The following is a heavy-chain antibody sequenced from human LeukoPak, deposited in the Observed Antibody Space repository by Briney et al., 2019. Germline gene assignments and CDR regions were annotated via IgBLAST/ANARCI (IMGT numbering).Heavy chain of an antibody. CDR3: AKDRVTMVRGVIIGFFDY. D-gene: IGHD3-10*01. CDR2: IRYDGSNK. J-gene: IGHJ4*02. V-gene: IGHV3-30*02. Sequence: GGSLRLSCAASGFTFSSYGMHWVRQAPGKGLEWVAFIRYDGSNKYYADSVKGRFTISRDNSKNTLYLQMNSLRAEDTAVYYCAKDRVTMVRGVIIGFFDYWGQGTLVTVSS. CDR1: GFTFSSYG.